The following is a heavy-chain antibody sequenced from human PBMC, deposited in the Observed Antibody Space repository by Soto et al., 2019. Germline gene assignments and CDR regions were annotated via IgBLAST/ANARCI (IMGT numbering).Heavy chain of an antibody. V-gene: IGHV1-69*06. J-gene: IGHJ6*02. Sequence: QVQLVQSGAEVKKPGSSVKVSCKASGGTFSSYAISWVRQAPGQGLEWMGGIIPIFGTANYAQKFQGRVTITADKSTSTAYMELSSLSSEDTAVYYCSCWAPNIVVVPAAIDYYYGMDVWGQGTTVTVSS. CDR1: GGTFSSYA. CDR2: IIPIFGTA. CDR3: SCWAPNIVVVPAAIDYYYGMDV. D-gene: IGHD2-2*02.